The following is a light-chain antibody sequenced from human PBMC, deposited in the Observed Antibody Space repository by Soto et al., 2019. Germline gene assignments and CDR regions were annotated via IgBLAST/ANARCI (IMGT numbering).Light chain of an antibody. CDR2: GAS. CDR1: QSINSE. V-gene: IGKV3-15*01. CDR3: QQGHNWPLT. J-gene: IGKJ2*01. Sequence: EIVMTQSPATLSLSPGERAALSCRASQSINSELAWYQQKPGQPPRLLIYGASTRATGVPARFTGRESGSEFTLTISGLQSDDFAVYYCQQGHNWPLTFGQGTRLEI.